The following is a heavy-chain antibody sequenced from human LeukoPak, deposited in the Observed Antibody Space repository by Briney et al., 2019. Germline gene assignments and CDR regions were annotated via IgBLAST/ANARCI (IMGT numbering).Heavy chain of an antibody. CDR2: ISGSGGST. D-gene: IGHD3-22*01. CDR3: AKDVRHYDSSGYYFDY. CDR1: GFTFSSYA. Sequence: PGGSLRLSCAASGFTFSSYAMSWVRQAPGKGLEWVSAISGSGGSTYYADSVKGRFTISRDNSKNTLYLQMNSLRAEDTAVYYCAKDVRHYDSSGYYFDYWGQGTLVTVSS. V-gene: IGHV3-23*01. J-gene: IGHJ4*02.